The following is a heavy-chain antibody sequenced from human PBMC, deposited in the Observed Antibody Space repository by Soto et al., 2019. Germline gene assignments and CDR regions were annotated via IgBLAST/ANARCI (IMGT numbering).Heavy chain of an antibody. V-gene: IGHV3-30*18. CDR2: ISYDGSNK. J-gene: IGHJ4*02. Sequence: GGSLRLSCAASGFTFSSYGMHWVRQAPGKGLEWVAVISYDGSNKYYADSVKGRFTISRDNSKNTLYLQMNSLRAEDTAVYYCAKLGGYCSSTSCYAFDYWGQGTLVTVSS. CDR3: AKLGGYCSSTSCYAFDY. CDR1: GFTFSSYG. D-gene: IGHD2-2*01.